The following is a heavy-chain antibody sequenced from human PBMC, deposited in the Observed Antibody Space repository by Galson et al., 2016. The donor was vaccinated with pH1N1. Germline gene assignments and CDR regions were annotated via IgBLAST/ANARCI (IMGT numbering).Heavy chain of an antibody. Sequence: SLRLSCAASGFPFSSHGMHWVRQAPGKGLEWLAFIRYEGSTKYYAGSVQGRFTISRVNLANMVYLQMDSLRREDTAVYYCARDRVRSGSIQHPWTLDYWGQGILVTVS. V-gene: IGHV3-30*02. D-gene: IGHD5-12*01. CDR3: ARDRVRSGSIQHPWTLDY. CDR2: IRYEGSTK. CDR1: GFPFSSHG. J-gene: IGHJ4*02.